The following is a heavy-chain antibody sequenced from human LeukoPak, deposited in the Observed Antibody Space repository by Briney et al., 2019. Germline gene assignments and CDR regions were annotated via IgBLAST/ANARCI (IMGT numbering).Heavy chain of an antibody. V-gene: IGHV1-2*02. D-gene: IGHD4-17*01. CDR3: ARGDMTTEIDY. J-gene: IGHJ4*02. CDR2: INPNSGGT. Sequence: GASVKVSCTPSVYTFTGYYMHWVRQAPGQGLEWMGWINPNSGGTNYAQKFQGRVTMTRDTSISTAYMELSRLRSDDTAVYYCARGDMTTEIDYWGQGTLVTVSS. CDR1: VYTFTGYY.